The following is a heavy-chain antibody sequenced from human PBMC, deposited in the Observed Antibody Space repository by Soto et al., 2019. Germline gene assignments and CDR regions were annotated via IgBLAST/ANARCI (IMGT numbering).Heavy chain of an antibody. CDR1: GGTFSSYA. J-gene: IGHJ6*02. V-gene: IGHV1-69*01. D-gene: IGHD2-15*01. Sequence: QVQLVQSGAEVKKPGSSVKVSCKAPGGTFSSYAISWVRQAPGQGLEWMGGVIPIFGTAKYAQKFQGRVTITADESTSTGYRELRSLRSEDTAVYYCARSQGGSSSLDIYYYYYYGMDVWGQGTTVTVSS. CDR2: VIPIFGTA. CDR3: ARSQGGSSSLDIYYYYYYGMDV.